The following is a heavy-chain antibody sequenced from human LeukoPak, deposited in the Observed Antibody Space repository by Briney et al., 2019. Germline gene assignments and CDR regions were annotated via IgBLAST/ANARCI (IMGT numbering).Heavy chain of an antibody. CDR3: ARDGFMTTVTPGSFDY. V-gene: IGHV3-11*06. CDR2: ISSSSSYT. J-gene: IGHJ4*02. Sequence: GGSLRLSCAASGFTFSDYYMSWIRQAPGKGLEWVSYISSSSSYTNYADSVKGRFTSSRDNATNSLYLQMNRLRAEDTAVYYCARDGFMTTVTPGSFDYWGQGTPVTVSS. CDR1: GFTFSDYY. D-gene: IGHD4-17*01.